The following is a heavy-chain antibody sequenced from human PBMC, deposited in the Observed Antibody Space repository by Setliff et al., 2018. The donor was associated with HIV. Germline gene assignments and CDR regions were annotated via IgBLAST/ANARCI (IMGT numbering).Heavy chain of an antibody. CDR3: VRAAYNFWSGYFDY. CDR2: INPNSGGT. J-gene: IGHJ4*02. CDR1: GYTFTGYY. D-gene: IGHD3-3*01. Sequence: ASVKVSCKASGYTFTGYYMHWVRQAPGQGLEWMGWINPNSGGTNYAQKFQGWVTMTRDTSISTAYMELSRLRSDDTAVYYCVRAAYNFWSGYFDYWGQGTLVTVSS. V-gene: IGHV1-2*04.